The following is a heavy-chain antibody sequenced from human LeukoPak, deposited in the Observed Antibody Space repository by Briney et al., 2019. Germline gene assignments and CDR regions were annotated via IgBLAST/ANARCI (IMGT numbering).Heavy chain of an antibody. V-gene: IGHV3-30*18. CDR3: AKPARVRGVIITEGFDY. J-gene: IGHJ4*02. CDR1: GFTFSSYG. Sequence: PGGSLRLSCAASGFTFSSYGMHWVRQAPGKGLEWVAVISYDGSNKYYADSVKGRFTISRDNSKNTLYLQMNSLRAEDTAVYYCAKPARVRGVIITEGFDYWGQGTLVTVSS. D-gene: IGHD3-10*01. CDR2: ISYDGSNK.